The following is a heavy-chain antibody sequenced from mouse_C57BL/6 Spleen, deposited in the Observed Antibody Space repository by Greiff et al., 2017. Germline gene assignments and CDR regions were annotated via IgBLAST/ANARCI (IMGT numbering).Heavy chain of an antibody. CDR1: GYTFTDYN. D-gene: IGHD1-1*01. J-gene: IGHJ1*03. CDR2: INPNNGGT. V-gene: IGHV1-22*01. CDR3: ARFYYYGSPYWYFDV. Sequence: EVQLQQSGPELVKPGASVTMSCKASGYTFTDYNMHWVKQSHGKSLEWIGYINPNNGGTSYNQKFKGKATLTVHKSSSTAYMELRSLTSEDSAVYVCARFYYYGSPYWYFDVWGTGTPVTVSS.